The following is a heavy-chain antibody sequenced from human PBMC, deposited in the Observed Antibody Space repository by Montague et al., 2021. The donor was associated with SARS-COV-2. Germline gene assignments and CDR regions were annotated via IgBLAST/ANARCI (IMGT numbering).Heavy chain of an antibody. CDR3: ARREYSYGWGD. CDR1: GGSISGSSDY. Sequence: SETLSLTCTVTGGSISGSSDYWGWIRQPPGKGLEWIGSVDYSGNTYYSPSLKSRVTISVDTSKDQFSLKLNSVTAADTALYYCARREYSYGWGDWGQGTLVTVSS. J-gene: IGHJ4*02. V-gene: IGHV4-39*01. D-gene: IGHD5-18*01. CDR2: VDYSGNT.